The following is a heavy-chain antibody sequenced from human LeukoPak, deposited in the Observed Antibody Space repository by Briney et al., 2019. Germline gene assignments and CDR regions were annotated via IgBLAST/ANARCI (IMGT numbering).Heavy chain of an antibody. CDR2: IYTSGST. J-gene: IGHJ5*02. V-gene: IGHV4-61*02. Sequence: SETLSLTCTVSGGSINSDSYYWSWIRQPAGKGLEWIGRIYTSGSTNYNPSLKSRVTISVDTSKNQFSLKLSSVTAADTAVYYCARRPHRRNWFDPWGQGTLVTVSS. CDR3: ARRPHRRNWFDP. D-gene: IGHD2-21*01. CDR1: GGSINSDSYY.